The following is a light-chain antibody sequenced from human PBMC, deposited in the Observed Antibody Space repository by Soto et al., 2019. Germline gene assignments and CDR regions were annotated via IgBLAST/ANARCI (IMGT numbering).Light chain of an antibody. V-gene: IGKV1-9*01. CDR1: QDINSY. J-gene: IGKJ2*01. CDR3: QQLNSYPPT. Sequence: DIQLTQSPSFLSASVGDRVTITCRASQDINSYLAWYQQKPGKAPKLLIFGASTLQSGVPSRFSGSGSGTEFTLTISSLQPEDFATYYCQQLNSYPPTFGQGTKLEIK. CDR2: GAS.